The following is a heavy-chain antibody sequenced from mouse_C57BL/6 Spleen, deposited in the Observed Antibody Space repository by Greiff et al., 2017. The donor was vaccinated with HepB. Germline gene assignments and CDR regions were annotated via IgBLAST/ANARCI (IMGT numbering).Heavy chain of an antibody. D-gene: IGHD3-2*02. Sequence: VQLQQSGPELVKPGASVKIPCKASGYTFTDYNMDWVKQNHGKSLEWIGDINPNNGGTIYNQKFKGKATLTVDKSSSTAYMELRSLTSEDTAVYYCARRSSGLRAMDYWGQGTSVTVSS. CDR2: INPNNGGT. CDR3: ARRSSGLRAMDY. V-gene: IGHV1-18*01. CDR1: GYTFTDYN. J-gene: IGHJ4*01.